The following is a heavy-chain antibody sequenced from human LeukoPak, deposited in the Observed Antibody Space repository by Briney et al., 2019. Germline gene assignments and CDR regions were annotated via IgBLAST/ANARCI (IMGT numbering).Heavy chain of an antibody. CDR1: GFTFSSYS. CDR2: ISSSSSYI. J-gene: IGHJ5*02. V-gene: IGHV3-21*01. Sequence: PGGSLRLSCAASGFTFSSYSMNWVRQAPGKGLEWVSSISSSSSYIYYADSVKGRFTISRDNAKNSLYLQMNSLRAEDTAVYYCGAAAGTTTWFDPWGQGTLVTVSS. CDR3: GAAAGTTTWFDP. D-gene: IGHD6-13*01.